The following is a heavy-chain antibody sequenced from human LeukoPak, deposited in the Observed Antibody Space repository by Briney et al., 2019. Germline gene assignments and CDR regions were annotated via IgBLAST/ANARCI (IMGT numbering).Heavy chain of an antibody. CDR1: GGSISSSSYY. CDR2: IYYSGST. Sequence: ETLSLTCTVSGGSISSSSYYWGWIRQPPGKGLEWIGSIYYSGSTYYNPSLKSRVTISVDTSKNQFSLKLSSVTAADTAVYYCAREPGYYYDSSGYNWFDPWGQGTLVTVSS. V-gene: IGHV4-39*07. D-gene: IGHD3-22*01. CDR3: AREPGYYYDSSGYNWFDP. J-gene: IGHJ5*02.